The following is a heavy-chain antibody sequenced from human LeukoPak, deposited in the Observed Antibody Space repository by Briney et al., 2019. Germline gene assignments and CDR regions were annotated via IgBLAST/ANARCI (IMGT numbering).Heavy chain of an antibody. CDR2: FDPEDGET. J-gene: IGHJ4*02. D-gene: IGHD5-18*01. Sequence: ASVKVSCKASGYTFTSYYMHWVRQAPGKGLEWMGGFDPEDGETIYAQKFQGRVTMTEDTSTDTAYMELSSLRSEDTAVYYCATGTAMVTTLDYWGQGTLVTVSS. V-gene: IGHV1-24*01. CDR3: ATGTAMVTTLDY. CDR1: GYTFTSYY.